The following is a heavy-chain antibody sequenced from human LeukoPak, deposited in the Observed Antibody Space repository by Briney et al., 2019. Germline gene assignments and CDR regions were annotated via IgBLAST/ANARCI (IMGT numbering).Heavy chain of an antibody. D-gene: IGHD3-22*01. CDR1: GFTLSSYA. CDR2: ISASGGST. CDR3: ARIYYDSSGYRLFDY. V-gene: IGHV3-23*01. J-gene: IGHJ4*02. Sequence: GGSLRLSCAASGFTLSSYAMSWVRQAPGKGLEWVSGISASGGSTYYADSVKGRFTISRDNSKNTLYLQMNSLRAEDTALCYCARIYYDSSGYRLFDYWGQGTLVTVSS.